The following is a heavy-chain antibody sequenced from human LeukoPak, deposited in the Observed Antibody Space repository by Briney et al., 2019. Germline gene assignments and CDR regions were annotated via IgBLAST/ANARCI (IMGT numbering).Heavy chain of an antibody. Sequence: GGSLRLSCAASGFTFTDRYMSWVRQAPGKGLEWVSYISSGGDIIYYADSVKGRFTVSRDNAKNSLYLQMNSLRAEDTAVYYCTREDYYYASGHWAQGTLVTVSS. D-gene: IGHD3-10*01. J-gene: IGHJ4*02. CDR3: TREDYYYASGH. CDR2: ISSGGDII. V-gene: IGHV3-11*04. CDR1: GFTFTDRY.